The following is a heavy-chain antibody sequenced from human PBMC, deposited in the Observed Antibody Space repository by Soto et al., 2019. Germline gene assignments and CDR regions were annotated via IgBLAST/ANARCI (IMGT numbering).Heavy chain of an antibody. D-gene: IGHD2-21*02. CDR2: IYYSGST. CDR1: GDSISSRSYY. CDR3: ARQRTSVVTQAYFDV. J-gene: IGHJ4*02. Sequence: LSLTCTVTGDSISSRSYYWGWIRQPPGKGLEWIGGIYYSGSTYNNPSLRSRVSMSIDTSKDQFSLKLKSVTAADTALYFCARQRTSVVTQAYFDVWGQGSLVTVSS. V-gene: IGHV4-39*01.